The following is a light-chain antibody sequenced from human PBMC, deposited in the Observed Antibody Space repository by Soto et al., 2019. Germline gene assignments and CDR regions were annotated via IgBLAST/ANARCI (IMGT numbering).Light chain of an antibody. J-gene: IGKJ2*01. CDR1: QSVSSSY. CDR3: QQFDSSPVYT. CDR2: GAS. Sequence: EIVLTQSPGTLSLSPGERATLSCRASQSVSSSYLAWYQQKPGQAPRLLIYGASGRATGIPDRFSGSGSGTDFTLTISRLEPEDFAVYYCQQFDSSPVYTFGQGTKLEIK. V-gene: IGKV3-20*01.